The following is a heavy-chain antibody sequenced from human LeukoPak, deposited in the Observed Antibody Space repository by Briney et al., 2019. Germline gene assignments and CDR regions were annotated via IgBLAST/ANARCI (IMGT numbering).Heavy chain of an antibody. CDR1: GFTFSSHA. CDR3: AKGGNCGLYYFDY. D-gene: IGHD4-23*01. J-gene: IGHJ4*02. V-gene: IGHV3-23*01. Sequence: PGGSLRLSCAASGFTFSSHAMSWVRQAPGKGLEWVSVISGSGGSTYYADSVKGRFTISRDNSKNTLYLQMNSLRAEDTALYYCAKGGNCGLYYFDYWGQGTLVTVSS. CDR2: ISGSGGST.